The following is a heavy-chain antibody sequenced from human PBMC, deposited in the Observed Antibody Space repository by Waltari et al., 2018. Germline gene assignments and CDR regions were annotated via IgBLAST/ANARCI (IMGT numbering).Heavy chain of an antibody. CDR3: ARGAGLIWFGEADPRRFDY. D-gene: IGHD3-10*01. CDR2: IRYDGGEK. CDR1: GFTFSIYW. Sequence: EVQLVASGGGLVQPGGSLTLSCAASGFTFSIYWMTCVRQTPGKGLEWVANIRYDGGEKVYVDSVKGRFIVSKDNAKNSLYLQMNSLRAEDTAVYYCARGAGLIWFGEADPRRFDYWGQGTQVTVSS. J-gene: IGHJ4*02. V-gene: IGHV3-7*01.